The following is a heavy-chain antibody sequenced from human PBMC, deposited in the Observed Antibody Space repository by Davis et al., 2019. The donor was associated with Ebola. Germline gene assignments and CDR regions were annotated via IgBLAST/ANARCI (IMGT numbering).Heavy chain of an antibody. CDR3: ARGLVGATDYFDY. J-gene: IGHJ4*02. CDR2: INPNSGGT. D-gene: IGHD1-26*01. Sequence: ASVKVSCKASGYTFTGYYMHWVRQAPGQGLEWMGWINPNSGGTNYAQKFQGRVTMTRDTSISTAYMELSSLRSEDTAVYYCARGLVGATDYFDYWGQGTLVTVSS. CDR1: GYTFTGYY. V-gene: IGHV1-2*02.